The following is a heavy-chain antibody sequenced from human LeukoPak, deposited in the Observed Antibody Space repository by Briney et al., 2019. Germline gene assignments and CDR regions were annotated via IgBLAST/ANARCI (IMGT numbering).Heavy chain of an antibody. D-gene: IGHD3-22*01. J-gene: IGHJ3*01. Sequence: GESLKISCKGSGYSFTSYWIAWVRQMPGKGLEWMGIIYPDDSDTRYSPSFQGQVTISADKSVRTAYLQWSSLKASDAAMYYCARPNITSYYDSRGYDAFDVWGQGTMVTVSS. CDR3: ARPNITSYYDSRGYDAFDV. CDR1: GYSFTSYW. V-gene: IGHV5-51*01. CDR2: IYPDDSDT.